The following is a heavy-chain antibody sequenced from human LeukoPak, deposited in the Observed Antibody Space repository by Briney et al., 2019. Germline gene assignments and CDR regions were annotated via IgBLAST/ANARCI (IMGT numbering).Heavy chain of an antibody. CDR1: GGSISSSNW. J-gene: IGHJ4*02. D-gene: IGHD5-24*01. CDR2: IYHSGST. V-gene: IGHV4-4*02. Sequence: PSGTLSLTCAVSGGSISSSNWWSWVRQPPGKGLEWIGEIYHSGSTNYNPSLKSRVTISVDASKNQFSLNLNSMTAADTAVYYCARGSRDGYNRYWGQGTLVTVSS. CDR3: ARGSRDGYNRY.